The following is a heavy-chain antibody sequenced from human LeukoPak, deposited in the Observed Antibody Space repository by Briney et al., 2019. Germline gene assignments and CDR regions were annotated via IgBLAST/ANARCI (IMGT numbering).Heavy chain of an antibody. Sequence: ASVKVSCKASGYTFTGYYMHWVRQAPGQGLEWMGWINPNSGGTNYARKFQGRVTMTRDTSISTAYMELSRLRSDDTAVYYCARGAGCSSTSCYALRYFDLWGRGTLVTVSS. J-gene: IGHJ2*01. D-gene: IGHD2-2*01. CDR1: GYTFTGYY. CDR3: ARGAGCSSTSCYALRYFDL. CDR2: INPNSGGT. V-gene: IGHV1-2*02.